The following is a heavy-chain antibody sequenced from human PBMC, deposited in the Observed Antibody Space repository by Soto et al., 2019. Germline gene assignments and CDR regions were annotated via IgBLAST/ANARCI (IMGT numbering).Heavy chain of an antibody. CDR2: INAGNGNT. V-gene: IGHV1-3*01. CDR1: GYTFTSYA. D-gene: IGHD6-13*01. J-gene: IGHJ3*02. CDR3: ARDHSSSWHDAFDI. Sequence: ASVKVSCKASGYTFTSYAMHWVRQAPGQRLEWMGWINAGNGNTKYSQKFQGRVTITRDTSASTAYMELSSLRSEDTAVYYCARDHSSSWHDAFDIWGQGTMVTVSS.